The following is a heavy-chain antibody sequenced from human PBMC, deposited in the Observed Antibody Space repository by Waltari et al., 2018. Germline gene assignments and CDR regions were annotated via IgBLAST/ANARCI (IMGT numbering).Heavy chain of an antibody. CDR2: ISYDGSNK. CDR1: GFTFSRYG. J-gene: IGHJ1*01. Sequence: QVQLVESGGGVVQPGRSLRLSCAASGFTFSRYGMHWVRQAPGKGLEWVAVISYDGSNKYYADSVKGRFTISRDNSKNTLYLQMNSLRAEDTAVYYCATDIVVVVAATEEYFQHWGQGTLVTVSS. D-gene: IGHD2-15*01. V-gene: IGHV3-30*03. CDR3: ATDIVVVVAATEEYFQH.